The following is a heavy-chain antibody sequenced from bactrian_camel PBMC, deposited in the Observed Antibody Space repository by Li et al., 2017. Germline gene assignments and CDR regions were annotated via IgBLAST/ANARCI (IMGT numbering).Heavy chain of an antibody. CDR3: AADSKFGCGVLADFNY. CDR2: IGTGRFSP. V-gene: IGHV3S40*01. CDR1: GYTTSGHC. D-gene: IGHD3*01. Sequence: VQLVESGGGSVQAGGSLRLSCEVSGYTTSGHCMGWFRQAPGKEREGVAAIGTGRFSPYYADILEGRFTISQDNAKNTVYLQMNNLKPEDTAVYYCAADSKFGCGVLADFNYWGQGTQVTVS. J-gene: IGHJ6*01.